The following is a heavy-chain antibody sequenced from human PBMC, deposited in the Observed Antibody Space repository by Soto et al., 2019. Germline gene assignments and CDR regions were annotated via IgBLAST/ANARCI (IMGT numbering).Heavy chain of an antibody. CDR3: ARHVAVAGTRRSLYYFDY. CDR2: IYYSGST. V-gene: IGHV4-39*01. Sequence: SETLSLTCTVSGGSISSSSYYWGWIRQPPGKGLEWIGSIYYSGSTYYNPSLKSRVTISVDTSKNQFSLKLSSVTAADTAVYYCARHVAVAGTRRSLYYFDYWGQGTLVTVSS. D-gene: IGHD6-19*01. J-gene: IGHJ4*02. CDR1: GGSISSSSYY.